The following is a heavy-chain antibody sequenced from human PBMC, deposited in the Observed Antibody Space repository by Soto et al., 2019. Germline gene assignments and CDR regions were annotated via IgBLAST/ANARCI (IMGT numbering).Heavy chain of an antibody. Sequence: SETLSLTCTVPGGSISSYYWSWIRQPPEKKIKRIGYIYYRRSTNYNPSLTSRVTISVDTSKNQFSLKLSSLTAADTAVYYCARAPRGNYGYPSYFDYWGQGTLVSVSS. J-gene: IGHJ4*02. V-gene: IGHV4-59*01. D-gene: IGHD3-10*01. CDR1: GGSISSYY. CDR3: ARAPRGNYGYPSYFDY. CDR2: IYYRRST.